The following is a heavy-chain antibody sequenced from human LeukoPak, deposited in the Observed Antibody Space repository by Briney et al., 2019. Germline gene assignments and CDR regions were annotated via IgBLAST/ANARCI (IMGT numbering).Heavy chain of an antibody. CDR1: GFAFSNAW. V-gene: IGHV3-15*01. CDR2: ILSKTDGGTT. D-gene: IGHD4-11*01. Sequence: GGSLRLSCAASGFAFSNAWMSWVRQAPGKVLEWVGRILSKTDGGTTDYAAPVKGRFTISRDDSKNTLYLQMNSLKTEDTAVYYCTRRMTTSHYYYMDVWGKGTTVTVSS. J-gene: IGHJ6*03. CDR3: TRRMTTSHYYYMDV.